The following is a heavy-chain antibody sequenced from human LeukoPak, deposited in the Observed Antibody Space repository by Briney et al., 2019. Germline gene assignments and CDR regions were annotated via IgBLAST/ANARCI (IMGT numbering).Heavy chain of an antibody. J-gene: IGHJ4*02. Sequence: SETLTLTCTVSGGCVSSSSYYWGWIRQPPGKGLEWIASIYYRGTTYYIPSLKSRITISVDTSKNQFSLKLNSVTAADTAVYYCARHGGAAAAIDYWGQGTLVTVSS. V-gene: IGHV4-39*01. CDR1: GGCVSSSSYY. CDR3: ARHGGAAAAIDY. D-gene: IGHD6-13*01. CDR2: IYYRGTT.